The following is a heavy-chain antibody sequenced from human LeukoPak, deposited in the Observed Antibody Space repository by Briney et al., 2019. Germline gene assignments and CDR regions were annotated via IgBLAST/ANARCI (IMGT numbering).Heavy chain of an antibody. J-gene: IGHJ4*02. CDR3: AREGVEFQLQSFHY. CDR1: GDSINNYY. CDR2: IYTSGST. Sequence: SETLSLTCTVSGDSINNYYWSWIRQSAGKGLEWIGHIYTSGSTNYNPFLKSRLTMSVDTSKNQFSLKLSSVTAADTAVYYCAREGVEFQLQSFHYWGQGTLVTVSS. D-gene: IGHD2-2*01. V-gene: IGHV4-4*07.